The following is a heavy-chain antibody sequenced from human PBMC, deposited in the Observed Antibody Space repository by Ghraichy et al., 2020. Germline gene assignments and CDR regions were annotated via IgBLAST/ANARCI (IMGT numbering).Heavy chain of an antibody. CDR2: IYYSGST. Sequence: SQTLSLTCTVSGGSISSSSYYWGWIRQPPGKGLEWIGSIYYSGSTYYNPSLKSRVTISVDTSKNQFSLKLSSVTAADTAVYYCATSLEYYYDSHFDYWGQGTLVTVSS. J-gene: IGHJ4*02. CDR1: GGSISSSSYY. D-gene: IGHD3-22*01. V-gene: IGHV4-39*01. CDR3: ATSLEYYYDSHFDY.